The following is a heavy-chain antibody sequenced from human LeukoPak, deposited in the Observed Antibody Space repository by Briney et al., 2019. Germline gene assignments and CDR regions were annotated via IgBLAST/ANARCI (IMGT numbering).Heavy chain of an antibody. CDR2: ISSSSSYI. Sequence: PGGSLRLSCAASGFTFSSYSMNWVRQAPGKGLEWVSSISSSSSYIYYADSVKGRFTISRDNAKNSPYLQMNSLRAEDTAVYYCASCIQLWLYPWGQGTLVTVSS. J-gene: IGHJ5*02. CDR3: ASCIQLWLYP. D-gene: IGHD5-18*01. CDR1: GFTFSSYS. V-gene: IGHV3-21*01.